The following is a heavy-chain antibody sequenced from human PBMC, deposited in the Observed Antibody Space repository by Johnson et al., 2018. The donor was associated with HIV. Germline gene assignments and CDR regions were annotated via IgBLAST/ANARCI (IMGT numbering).Heavy chain of an antibody. Sequence: EVQLLESGGGLVQPGGSLRLSCAASGITFSNYWMGWVRQAPGKGLEWVANIKEDGREKYYVESVKGRFTISRDNAKKSLYLQMNSLRGADTAVYYCARMKRGWYVVIDIWGQGTMVTVSS. CDR1: GITFSNYW. D-gene: IGHD6-19*01. CDR3: ARMKRGWYVVIDI. CDR2: IKEDGREK. V-gene: IGHV3-7*05. J-gene: IGHJ3*02.